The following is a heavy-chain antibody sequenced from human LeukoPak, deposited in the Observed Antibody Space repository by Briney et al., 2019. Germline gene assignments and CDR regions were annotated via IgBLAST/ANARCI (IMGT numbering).Heavy chain of an antibody. V-gene: IGHV1-69*01. CDR3: GSRASLDIVVVVAGAHNDAFGI. D-gene: IGHD2-15*01. J-gene: IGHJ3*02. CDR2: IIPTFGTA. Sequence: SVKVSSKASAGTISSYAISRVRQPPGQGLEWMGGIIPTFGTANYSQKFQGRVTITADESTSTAYMELSSLRSEDTAVYYCGSRASLDIVVVVAGAHNDAFGIWGQGTMVTVSS. CDR1: AGTISSYA.